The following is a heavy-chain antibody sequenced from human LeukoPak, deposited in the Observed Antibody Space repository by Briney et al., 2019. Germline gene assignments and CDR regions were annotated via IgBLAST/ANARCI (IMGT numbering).Heavy chain of an antibody. CDR1: GFTFSDYY. Sequence: GGSLRLSCAASGFTFSDYYMSWIRQAPGKGLEWVSYISSSGSTIYYADSVKGRFTISRDNAKNSLYLQMNSLRAEDTAVYYCAREVWFGETKYYFDYWGQGTLVTVSS. CDR2: ISSSGSTI. D-gene: IGHD3-10*01. CDR3: AREVWFGETKYYFDY. J-gene: IGHJ4*02. V-gene: IGHV3-11*04.